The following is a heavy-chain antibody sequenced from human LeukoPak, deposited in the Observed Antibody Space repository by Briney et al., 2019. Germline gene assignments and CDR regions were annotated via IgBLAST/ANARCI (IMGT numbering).Heavy chain of an antibody. Sequence: GGSLRLSCAASGFTFESYDMSWVRQAPGKGLEWVSAISGSGGSTYYADSVKGRFTISRDNSKNTLYLQMNSLRAEDTAVYYCAKAGVDTAMVTNFDYYYMDVWGKGTTVTVSS. J-gene: IGHJ6*03. V-gene: IGHV3-23*01. CDR1: GFTFESYD. D-gene: IGHD5-18*01. CDR3: AKAGVDTAMVTNFDYYYMDV. CDR2: ISGSGGST.